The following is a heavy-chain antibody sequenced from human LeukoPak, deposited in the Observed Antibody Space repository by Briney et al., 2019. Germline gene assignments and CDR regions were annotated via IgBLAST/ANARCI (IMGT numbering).Heavy chain of an antibody. Sequence: SETLSLTCTVSGDSISSGDYYWSWIRQPAGQGLEWIGRNSSSGSTNYNPSLKSRVTISVDTSKNHFSLKLSSVTAADTAVYFCARGPYSYDSSGAFDIWGQGTMVTVSS. V-gene: IGHV4-61*02. D-gene: IGHD3-22*01. CDR2: NSSSGST. J-gene: IGHJ3*02. CDR3: ARGPYSYDSSGAFDI. CDR1: GDSISSGDYY.